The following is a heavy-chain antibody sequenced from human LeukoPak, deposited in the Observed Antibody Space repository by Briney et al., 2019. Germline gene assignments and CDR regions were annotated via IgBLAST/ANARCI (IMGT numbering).Heavy chain of an antibody. CDR1: GFTFSSYW. CDR3: ARDQRACSSSSCYFHYYGMDV. V-gene: IGHV3-7*01. CDR2: INHNGNVN. Sequence: GGSLRLSCAASGFTFSSYWMNWARQAPGKGLEWVASINHNGNVNYYVDSVEGRFTISRDNAKSSPYLHMNSLRAEDTAVYYCARDQRACSSSSCYFHYYGMDVWGQGTTVTVSS. J-gene: IGHJ6*02. D-gene: IGHD2-2*01.